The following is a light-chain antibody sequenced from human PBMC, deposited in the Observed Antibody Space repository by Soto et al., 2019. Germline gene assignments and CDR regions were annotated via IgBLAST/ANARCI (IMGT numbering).Light chain of an antibody. CDR3: QQRGNWPPT. CDR1: QTVDNY. Sequence: EIVLTQSPATLSLSPGERATLSCRASQTVDNYLAWYQQRPGQAPRLLIYDATNRATGIPARFRGSGSGTDFTLTISSLEPEDFAVYYCQQRGNWPPTFGQGTELEIK. V-gene: IGKV3-11*01. CDR2: DAT. J-gene: IGKJ2*01.